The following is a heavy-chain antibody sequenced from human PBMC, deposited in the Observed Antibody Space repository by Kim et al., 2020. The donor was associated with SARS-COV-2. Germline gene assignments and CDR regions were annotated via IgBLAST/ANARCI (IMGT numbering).Heavy chain of an antibody. CDR3: ARSTSDILTGVDAFDI. CDR2: IYYSGST. J-gene: IGHJ3*02. CDR1: GGSISSSSYY. D-gene: IGHD3-9*01. Sequence: SETLSLTCTVSGGSISSSSYYWGWIRQPPGKGLEWIGSIYYSGSTYYNPSLKSRVTISVDTSKNQFSLKLSSVTAADTAVYYCARSTSDILTGVDAFDIWGQGTMVTVSS. V-gene: IGHV4-39*01.